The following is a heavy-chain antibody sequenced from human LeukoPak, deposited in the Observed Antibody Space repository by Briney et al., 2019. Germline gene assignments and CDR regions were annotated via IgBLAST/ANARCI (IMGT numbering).Heavy chain of an antibody. J-gene: IGHJ6*03. D-gene: IGHD6-19*01. CDR1: GFTFGSYG. CDR3: AKDGAKWLDPLYYYMDV. Sequence: PGSSLRLSCAASGFTFGSYGMHWARQAPGKGLEWVAVIWYDGSNKYYADSVKGRFTISRDNSKNTLYLQMNSLRAEDTAVYYCAKDGAKWLDPLYYYMDVWGKGTTVTVSS. CDR2: IWYDGSNK. V-gene: IGHV3-33*06.